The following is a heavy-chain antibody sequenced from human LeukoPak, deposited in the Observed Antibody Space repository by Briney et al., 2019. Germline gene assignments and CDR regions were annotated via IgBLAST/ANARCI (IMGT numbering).Heavy chain of an antibody. J-gene: IGHJ4*02. Sequence: SETLSLTCAVYGGSFSGYYWSWIRQPPGKGLEWIGEINHSGSTNYNPSLKSRATISVDTSKNQFSLKLSSVTAADTAVYYCARAQLRRPSHFDYWGQGTLVTVSS. CDR1: GGSFSGYY. V-gene: IGHV4-34*01. CDR2: INHSGST. CDR3: ARAQLRRPSHFDY. D-gene: IGHD4-17*01.